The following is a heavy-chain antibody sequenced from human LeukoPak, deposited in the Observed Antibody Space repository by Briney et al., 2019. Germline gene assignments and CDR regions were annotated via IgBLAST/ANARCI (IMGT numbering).Heavy chain of an antibody. Sequence: PGGSLRLSCAASGFTFSSFTMSWVRQAPGKGLEWVSAISGSGSGTYYADSVKGRFTLSRDNSKNTLYLQMNSLRAEDTAVYYCAKREKAPRTTGMHRVWRAFDIWGQGTMVTVSS. J-gene: IGHJ3*02. CDR2: ISGSGSGT. V-gene: IGHV3-23*01. CDR3: AKREKAPRTTGMHRVWRAFDI. CDR1: GFTFSSFT. D-gene: IGHD1-1*01.